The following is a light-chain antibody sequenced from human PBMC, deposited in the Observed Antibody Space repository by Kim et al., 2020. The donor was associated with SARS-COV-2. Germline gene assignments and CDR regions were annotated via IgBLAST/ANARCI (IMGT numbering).Light chain of an antibody. CDR1: QSVSSSY. CDR2: GAS. CDR3: QQYGSSPPIT. V-gene: IGKV3-20*01. Sequence: PGERDNQSGRASQSVSSSYLAWYQQKPGQAPRLLIYGASSRATGIPDRFSGSGAGTDFTLTIYTLEPEDFALYYCQQYGSSPPITFGQGTRLEIK. J-gene: IGKJ5*01.